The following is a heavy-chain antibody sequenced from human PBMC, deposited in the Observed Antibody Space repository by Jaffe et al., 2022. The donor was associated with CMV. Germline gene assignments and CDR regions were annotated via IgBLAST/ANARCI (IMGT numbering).Heavy chain of an antibody. CDR2: IWYDGSNK. Sequence: QVQLVESGGGVVQPGRSLRLSCAASGFTFSSYGMHWVRQAPGKGLEWVAVIWYDGSNKYYADSVKGRFTISRDNSKNTLYLQMNSLRAEDTAVYYCAREASYYDRYLDVWGQGTTVTVSS. V-gene: IGHV3-33*01. D-gene: IGHD3-22*01. J-gene: IGHJ6*02. CDR3: AREASYYDRYLDV. CDR1: GFTFSSYG.